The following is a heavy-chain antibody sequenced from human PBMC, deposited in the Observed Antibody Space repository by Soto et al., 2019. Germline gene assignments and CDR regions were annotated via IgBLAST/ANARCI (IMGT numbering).Heavy chain of an antibody. CDR3: ARGGSSSQNWFDP. Sequence: ASVKVSCKASGGTFSSYAISWVRQAPGQGLEWMGGIIPIFGTANYAQKFQGRVTITADESTSIAYMELSSLRSEDTAVYYCARGGSSSQNWFDPWGQGTLVTVSS. J-gene: IGHJ5*02. V-gene: IGHV1-69*13. D-gene: IGHD6-13*01. CDR1: GGTFSSYA. CDR2: IIPIFGTA.